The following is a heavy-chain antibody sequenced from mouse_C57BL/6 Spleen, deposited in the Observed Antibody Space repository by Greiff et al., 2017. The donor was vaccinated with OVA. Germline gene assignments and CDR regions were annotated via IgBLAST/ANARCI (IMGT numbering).Heavy chain of an antibody. CDR1: GYTFTDYN. CDR3: ARLVTSFYYFDY. D-gene: IGHD2-3*01. V-gene: IGHV1-22*01. Sequence: VQLQQSGPELVKPGASVKMSCKASGYTFTDYNMHWVKQSHGKSLEWIGYINPNNGGTSYNQKFKGKATLTVNKSSSTAYMELRSLTSEDSAVYYCARLVTSFYYFDYWGQGTTLTVSS. J-gene: IGHJ2*01. CDR2: INPNNGGT.